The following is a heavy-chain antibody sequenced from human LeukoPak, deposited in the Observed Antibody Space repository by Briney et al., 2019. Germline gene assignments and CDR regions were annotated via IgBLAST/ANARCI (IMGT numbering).Heavy chain of an antibody. J-gene: IGHJ6*03. Sequence: SEALFLTCAVYGGSFSGYYWSWIRQPPGKGLEWIGEINHSGSTNYNPSLKSRVTISVDTSKNQFSLKLSSVTAADTAVYYCARQNGGSWNYYYYMDVWGKGTTVTVSS. CDR2: INHSGST. D-gene: IGHD1-26*01. V-gene: IGHV4-34*01. CDR1: GGSFSGYY. CDR3: ARQNGGSWNYYYYMDV.